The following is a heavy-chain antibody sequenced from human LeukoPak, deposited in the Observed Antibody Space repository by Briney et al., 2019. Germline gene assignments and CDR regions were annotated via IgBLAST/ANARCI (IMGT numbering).Heavy chain of an antibody. V-gene: IGHV3-48*03. Sequence: GGSLRLSCAASGFTFSSYEMNWVRQAPGKGLEWVSYISTSGSTIYYADSVKGRFTISRDNAKNSLYLQMHSLRAEDTAVYYCARDGFFVATSFDYWGQGTLVTVSS. J-gene: IGHJ4*02. CDR2: ISTSGSTI. D-gene: IGHD5-12*01. CDR1: GFTFSSYE. CDR3: ARDGFFVATSFDY.